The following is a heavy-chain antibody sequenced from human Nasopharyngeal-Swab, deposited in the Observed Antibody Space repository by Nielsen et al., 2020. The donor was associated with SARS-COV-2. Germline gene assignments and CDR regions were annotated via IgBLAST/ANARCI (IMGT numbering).Heavy chain of an antibody. J-gene: IGHJ6*02. V-gene: IGHV1-3*01. CDR3: ARERLAAADRYGMDV. CDR1: GGTFSSYA. Sequence: ASVKVSCKASGGTFSSYAISWVRQAPGQGLEWMGGIIAGNGNTKYSQKFQGRVTITRDTSASTAYMELSSLRSEDTAVYYCARERLAAADRYGMDVWGQGTTVTVSS. D-gene: IGHD6-13*01. CDR2: IIAGNGNT.